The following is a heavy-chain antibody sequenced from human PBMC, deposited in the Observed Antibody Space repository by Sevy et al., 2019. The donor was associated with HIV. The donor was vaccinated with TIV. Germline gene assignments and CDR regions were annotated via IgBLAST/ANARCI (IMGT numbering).Heavy chain of an antibody. CDR3: AKAAAMGYV. CDR1: GFTFISYA. V-gene: IGHV3-23*01. D-gene: IGHD5-18*01. CDR2: ISPSGGST. Sequence: GGSLRLSCAASGFTFISYAMSWVRQAPGKGLEWVSSISPSGGSTYYADSLKGRFSISRDNSKNTVDLQMNSLRAEDTAVYYCAKAAAMGYVWGQGTTVTVSS. J-gene: IGHJ6*02.